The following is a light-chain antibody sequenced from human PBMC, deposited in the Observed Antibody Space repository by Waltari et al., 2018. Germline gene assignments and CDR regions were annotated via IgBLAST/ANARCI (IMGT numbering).Light chain of an antibody. CDR1: STDAGWYIC. J-gene: IGLJ2*01. V-gene: IGLV2-14*03. CDR3: SSKTSSSTVV. Sequence: QSALTQPASVSSSHVQSITLPCSGTSTDAGWYICVSWYQHQPGKAPKLLVFDVSNRPSGASNRFSGSKSGNTASLTIAGLQAGDEADYYCSSKTSSSTVVFGGGTKLTVL. CDR2: DVS.